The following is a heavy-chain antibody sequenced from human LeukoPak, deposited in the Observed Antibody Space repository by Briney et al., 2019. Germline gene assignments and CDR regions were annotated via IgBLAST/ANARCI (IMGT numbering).Heavy chain of an antibody. Sequence: SETLSLTCAVYGGSLSGYYWSWIRQPPGKGLEWIGEINHSGSTNYNPSLKSRVTISVDTSKNRFSLKLSAVTAADTAVYYCARRSLGFDPWGQGTLVTVSS. CDR3: ARRSLGFDP. D-gene: IGHD2-15*01. CDR1: GGSLSGYY. V-gene: IGHV4-34*01. J-gene: IGHJ5*02. CDR2: INHSGST.